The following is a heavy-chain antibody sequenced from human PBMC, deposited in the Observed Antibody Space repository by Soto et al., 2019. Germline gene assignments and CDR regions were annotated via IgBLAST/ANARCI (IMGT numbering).Heavy chain of an antibody. D-gene: IGHD6-6*01. Sequence: SETLSLTCSVSGGSISSGDYYWSWIRQPPGKGLEWIGYIYYSGSTYYNPSLKSRVTISVDASKNQFSLKLSSVTAADTAVYYCARERPDGARLAPWGQGTLVTVSS. CDR3: ARERPDGARLAP. CDR2: IYYSGST. V-gene: IGHV4-30-4*01. CDR1: GGSISSGDYY. J-gene: IGHJ5*02.